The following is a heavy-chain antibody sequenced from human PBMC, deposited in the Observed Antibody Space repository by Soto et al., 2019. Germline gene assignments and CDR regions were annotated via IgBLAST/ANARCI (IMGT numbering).Heavy chain of an antibody. D-gene: IGHD2-2*01. CDR1: GGSISSSSYY. Sequence: PSETLSLTCTVSGGSISSSSYYWGWIRQPPGKGLEWIGSIYYSGSTYYNPSLKSRVTISVDTSKNQFSLKLSSVTAADTAVYYCARQGGWAVRAAIPNNWFDPWGQGTLVTVSS. CDR3: ARQGGWAVRAAIPNNWFDP. J-gene: IGHJ5*02. V-gene: IGHV4-39*01. CDR2: IYYSGST.